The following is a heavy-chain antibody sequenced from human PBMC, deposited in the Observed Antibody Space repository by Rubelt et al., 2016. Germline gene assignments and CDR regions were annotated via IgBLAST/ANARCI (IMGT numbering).Heavy chain of an antibody. J-gene: IGHJ3*02. Sequence: EVQLVESGGGLVQPGGSLRLSCAASGFTFSSYWMSWVRQAPGKGLEWVANIKQDGSEKYYVDSAKGRVTIYRDNAKNSLYLQMNSLRAEDTAVYYCARAGVTTADAFDIWGQGTMVTVSS. CDR2: IKQDGSEK. D-gene: IGHD4-11*01. CDR1: GFTFSSYW. V-gene: IGHV3-7*04. CDR3: ARAGVTTADAFDI.